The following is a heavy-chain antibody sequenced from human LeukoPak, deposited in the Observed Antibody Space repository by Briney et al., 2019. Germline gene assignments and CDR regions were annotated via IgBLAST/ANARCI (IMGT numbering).Heavy chain of an antibody. CDR1: GYTFTGYY. V-gene: IGHV1-2*06. J-gene: IGHJ5*02. Sequence: GASVKVSCKASGYTFTGYYMHWVRQAPGQGLEWMGRINPNSGGTNYAPKFQRRVTMIRDTYISTAYMELSRLRSDATAVYYSATPGYCSSSSCSNWFDPWGQGTLVTVSS. CDR3: ATPGYCSSSSCSNWFDP. CDR2: INPNSGGT. D-gene: IGHD2-2*01.